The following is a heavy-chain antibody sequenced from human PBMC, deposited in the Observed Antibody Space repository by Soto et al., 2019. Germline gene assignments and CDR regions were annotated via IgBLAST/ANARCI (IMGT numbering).Heavy chain of an antibody. J-gene: IGHJ4*02. CDR2: IIPIFGTA. CDR3: ARGWGYDSTDYYYAY. CDR1: GGSFNRHT. V-gene: IGHV1-69*01. D-gene: IGHD3-22*01. Sequence: QVQLVQSGAEVRKPGSSVRVSCKASGGSFNRHTISWVRQAPGQGLEWMGGIIPIFGTANHAQKLQGRVTIIADESTSTVYMELSSLRSDDTAIYYCARGWGYDSTDYYYAYWGQGNLVIVSS.